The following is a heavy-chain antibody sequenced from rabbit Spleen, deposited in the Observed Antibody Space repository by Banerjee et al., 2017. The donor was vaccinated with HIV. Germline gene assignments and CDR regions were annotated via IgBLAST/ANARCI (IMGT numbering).Heavy chain of an antibody. Sequence: EQLVESGGGLVQPGGSLKLSCKASGFDFSNYGVSWVRQAPGKGLEWIGYIDPVFGYTYYASWVTGRFTISSHNAQNTLYLQLNSLTAADTATYFCVREVAGKFNLWGQGTLVTVS. CDR3: VREVAGKFNL. CDR2: IDPVFGYT. CDR1: GFDFSNYG. V-gene: IGHV1S47*01. D-gene: IGHD4-1*01. J-gene: IGHJ4*01.